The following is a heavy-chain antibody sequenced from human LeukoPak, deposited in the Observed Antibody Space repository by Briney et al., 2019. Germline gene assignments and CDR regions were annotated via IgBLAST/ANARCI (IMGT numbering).Heavy chain of an antibody. Sequence: AGGSLRLSCAVSGFIFSSYSMNWVRQAPGKGLEWVSSISTSSIYIYYADSVKGRFTISRDNAKNSLYLQMNSLRAEDTAVYYCARGSSSWYYFDYWGQGTLVTVSS. V-gene: IGHV3-21*01. CDR2: ISTSSIYI. J-gene: IGHJ4*02. CDR3: ARGSSSWYYFDY. CDR1: GFIFSSYS. D-gene: IGHD6-13*01.